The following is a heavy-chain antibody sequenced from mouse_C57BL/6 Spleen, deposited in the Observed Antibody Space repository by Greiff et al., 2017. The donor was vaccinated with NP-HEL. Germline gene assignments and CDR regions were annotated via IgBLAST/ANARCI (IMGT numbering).Heavy chain of an antibody. CDR3: ARKELSAWFAY. CDR2: IYPGDGDT. Sequence: VKLVESGAELVKPGASVKISCKASGYAFSSYWMNWVKQRPGKGLEWIGQIYPGDGDTNYNGKFKGKATLTADKSSSTAYMQLSSLTSEDSAVYFCARKELSAWFAYWGQGTLVTVSA. V-gene: IGHV1-80*01. J-gene: IGHJ3*01. D-gene: IGHD1-1*01. CDR1: GYAFSSYW.